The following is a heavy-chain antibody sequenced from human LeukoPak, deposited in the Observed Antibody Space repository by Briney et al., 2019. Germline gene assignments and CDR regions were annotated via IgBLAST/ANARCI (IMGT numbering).Heavy chain of an antibody. CDR3: AREKYSGYDVDLNWFDP. Sequence: GGSLRLSCAASGFTFSSYAMHWVRQAPGKGLEWVAVISYDGSNKYYADSVKGRFTISRDNSKNTLYLQMNSLRAEDTAVYYCAREKYSGYDVDLNWFDPWGQGTLVTVSS. D-gene: IGHD5-12*01. J-gene: IGHJ5*02. V-gene: IGHV3-30-3*01. CDR1: GFTFSSYA. CDR2: ISYDGSNK.